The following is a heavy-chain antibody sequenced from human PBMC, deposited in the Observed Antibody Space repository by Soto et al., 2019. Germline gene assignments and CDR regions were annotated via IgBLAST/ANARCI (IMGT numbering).Heavy chain of an antibody. V-gene: IGHV1-8*01. CDR2: MNPYSGQT. Sequence: VLLGQSGAEVKKPGASVKVSCKTSGYTFSDFDINWVRQATGQGLEWVGWMNPYSGQTQYAQKFQGRVTMTRNTSTTTAYLDLSSLISEDAAVYYWARGAIRGVLYSFDYWGQGTLVTVSS. D-gene: IGHD3-10*01. CDR1: GYTFSDFD. J-gene: IGHJ4*02. CDR3: ARGAIRGVLYSFDY.